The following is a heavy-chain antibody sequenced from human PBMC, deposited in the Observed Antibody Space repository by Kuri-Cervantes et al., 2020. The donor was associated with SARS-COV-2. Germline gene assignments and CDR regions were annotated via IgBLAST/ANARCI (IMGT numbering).Heavy chain of an antibody. J-gene: IGHJ6*03. CDR3: ASPNLDYYMDV. CDR1: GGSISSHY. Sequence: GSLRLSCTVSGGSISSHYWSWIRQPPGKGLEWIGYIYYSGSTNYNPSLKSRVTISVDTSKNQFSLKLSSVTAADTAVYYCASPNLDYYMDVWGKGTTVTVSS. CDR2: IYYSGST. V-gene: IGHV4-59*08.